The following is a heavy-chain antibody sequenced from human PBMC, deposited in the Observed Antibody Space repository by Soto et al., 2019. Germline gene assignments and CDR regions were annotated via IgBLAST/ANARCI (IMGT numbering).Heavy chain of an antibody. CDR2: IKSDGSGT. CDR1: GFPFSSYW. J-gene: IGHJ4*02. D-gene: IGHD5-18*01. CDR3: ASGDGDRFEGNGYLGRH. V-gene: IGHV3-74*01. Sequence: EVQLVESGGGLVQPGESLTLSCAASGFPFSSYWMHWVRQAPGKGMVLVSRIKSDGSGTYYADSVQDRFTISGDNARTTLYLQMSNLRVEDTAVYFCASGDGDRFEGNGYLGRHWCQGTLVTVAS.